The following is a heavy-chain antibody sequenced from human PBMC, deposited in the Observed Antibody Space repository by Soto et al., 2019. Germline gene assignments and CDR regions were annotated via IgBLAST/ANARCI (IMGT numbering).Heavy chain of an antibody. CDR3: TRGRDFYGSGIVDY. J-gene: IGHJ4*02. CDR1: GFTISSYW. Sequence: EVYLVESGGGLVQPGGSLRLSCAASGFTISSYWMHWVRQAPGKGPVWVSGIKSDGRGTNYADSVKGRFSISRDNAKKTVFLQMNSLRVEDTAVYYCTRGRDFYGSGIVDYWGQGILVTVAS. V-gene: IGHV3-74*01. CDR2: IKSDGRGT. D-gene: IGHD3-10*01.